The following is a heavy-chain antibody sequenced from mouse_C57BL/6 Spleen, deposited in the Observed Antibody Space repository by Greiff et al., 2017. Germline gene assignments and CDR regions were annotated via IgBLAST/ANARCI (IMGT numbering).Heavy chain of an antibody. CDR3: TSGGDYDEGAWFAY. Sequence: QVQLKQSGAELVRPGASVTLSCKASGYTFTDYEMHWVKQTPVHGLEWIGAIDPETGGTAYNQKFKGRAILTADKSSSTAYMELRSLTSEDSAVYYCTSGGDYDEGAWFAYWGQGTLVTVSA. J-gene: IGHJ3*01. V-gene: IGHV1-15*01. D-gene: IGHD2-4*01. CDR2: IDPETGGT. CDR1: GYTFTDYE.